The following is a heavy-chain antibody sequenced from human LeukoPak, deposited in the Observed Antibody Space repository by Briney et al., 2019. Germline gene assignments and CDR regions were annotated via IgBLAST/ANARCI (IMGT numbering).Heavy chain of an antibody. J-gene: IGHJ3*02. D-gene: IGHD3-16*01. CDR2: IYPDDSDT. V-gene: IGHV5-51*01. Sequence: GESLKISCKGSGYRFTNYWIAWVRQMPGKGPEWMGIIYPDDSDTRYSPSFQGQVTISADKSISTAYLQWSSLKASDTAMYYCARIWLRAFDIWGQGTMVTVSS. CDR3: ARIWLRAFDI. CDR1: GYRFTNYW.